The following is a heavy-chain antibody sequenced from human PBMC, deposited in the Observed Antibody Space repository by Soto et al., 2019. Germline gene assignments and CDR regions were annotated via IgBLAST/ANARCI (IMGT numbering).Heavy chain of an antibody. D-gene: IGHD3-22*01. Sequence: SETLSLTCTVSGGSISSSSYYWGWIRQPPGKGLEWIGSVYYSGSSYYNPSLKSRVTISVDTSKNQFSLKLSSVAAADTAVYYCARSGGTGMDSSGYYYYGMDVWGQGTTVTVSS. J-gene: IGHJ6*02. CDR3: ARSGGTGMDSSGYYYYGMDV. V-gene: IGHV4-39*01. CDR1: GGSISSSSYY. CDR2: VYYSGSS.